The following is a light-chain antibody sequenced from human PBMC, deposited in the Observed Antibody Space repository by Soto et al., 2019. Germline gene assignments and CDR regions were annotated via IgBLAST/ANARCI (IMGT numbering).Light chain of an antibody. CDR2: DAS. Sequence: EIVLTQSPATLSLSPGERATLSCRASQSVSSYLAWYQQKPSQAPRLLIYDASNMATGIPARFSGSGSGTDFTLTISSLEPEDFAVYYCQQRYNWPITFGQGTRLEIK. V-gene: IGKV3-11*01. CDR1: QSVSSY. J-gene: IGKJ5*01. CDR3: QQRYNWPIT.